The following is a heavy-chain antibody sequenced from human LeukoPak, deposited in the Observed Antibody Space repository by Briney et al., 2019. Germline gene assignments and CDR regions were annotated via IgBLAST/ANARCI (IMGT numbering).Heavy chain of an antibody. CDR3: TKSYCGGDCQNLDGFDV. V-gene: IGHV3-30*02. CDR1: GFPFSSYG. Sequence: GGSLRLSCAASGFPFSSYGTHWVRQAPGKGLDWVAFISYDGNNKYFVDSVKGRFTISRDKSKSTMDLQMNSLKVEDTAIYFCTKSYCGGDCQNLDGFDVWGQGTMVIVSS. J-gene: IGHJ3*01. D-gene: IGHD2-21*02. CDR2: ISYDGNNK.